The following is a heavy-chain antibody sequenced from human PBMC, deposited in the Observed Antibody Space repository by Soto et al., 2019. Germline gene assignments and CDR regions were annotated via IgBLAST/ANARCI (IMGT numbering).Heavy chain of an antibody. V-gene: IGHV1-8*01. D-gene: IGHD3-3*01. J-gene: IGHJ3*02. Sequence: GASVXVSCKASGYTFTSYDINWVRQATGQGLEWMGWMNPNSGNTGYAQKFQGRVTMTRNTSISTAYMELSSLRSEDTAVYYCASPARNYDFWSGYSFDIWGQGTMVTLSS. CDR1: GYTFTSYD. CDR2: MNPNSGNT. CDR3: ASPARNYDFWSGYSFDI.